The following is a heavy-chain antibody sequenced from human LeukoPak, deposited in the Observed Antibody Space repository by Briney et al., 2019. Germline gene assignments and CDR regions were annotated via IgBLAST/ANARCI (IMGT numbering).Heavy chain of an antibody. CDR1: GVSISSSSHS. V-gene: IGHV4-39*07. CDR2: IYHSGNT. J-gene: IGHJ4*02. CDR3: ARSGFGTTNIYSYFAY. D-gene: IGHD1-7*01. Sequence: SETLSLTCSVSGVSISSSSHSWGWIRQPPGKGLEWIGTIYHSGNTYYNPSLKSRVTISADTSKDHFSLTLTSVAAADTAIYYCARSGFGTTNIYSYFAYWGQGTLVTVSS.